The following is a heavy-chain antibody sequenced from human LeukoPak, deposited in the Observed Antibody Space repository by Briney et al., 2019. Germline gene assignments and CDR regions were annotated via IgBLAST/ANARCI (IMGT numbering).Heavy chain of an antibody. CDR2: ISPYNGNT. Sequence: ASVKVSCKASGYTFTSYGISWVRQAPGQGLEWMGWISPYNGNTNYAQKFQGRVTMTTDTSTSTAYMELRSLRSDDTAVYFCARYVTMVERGVGYWGQGTLVTVSS. V-gene: IGHV1-18*01. CDR3: ARYVTMVERGVGY. J-gene: IGHJ4*02. D-gene: IGHD4/OR15-4a*01. CDR1: GYTFTSYG.